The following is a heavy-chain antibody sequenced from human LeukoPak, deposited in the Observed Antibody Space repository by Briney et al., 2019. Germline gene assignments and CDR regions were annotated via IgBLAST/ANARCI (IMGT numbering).Heavy chain of an antibody. V-gene: IGHV4-34*01. Sequence: SETLSLTCAVYGGSFSGYYWSWIRQPPGKGLEWIGEINHSGSTNYNPSLKSRVTISVDTSKNQFSLKLSSVTAADTAVYYCARTARGYAFDIWGQGTMVTVSS. CDR1: GGSFSGYY. J-gene: IGHJ3*02. CDR3: ARTARGYAFDI. D-gene: IGHD3-10*01. CDR2: INHSGST.